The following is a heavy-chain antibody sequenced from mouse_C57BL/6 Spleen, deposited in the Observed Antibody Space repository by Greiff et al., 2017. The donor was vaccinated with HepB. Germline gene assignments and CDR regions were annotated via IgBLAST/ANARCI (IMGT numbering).Heavy chain of an antibody. J-gene: IGHJ1*03. CDR2: IYPGSGST. CDR1: GYTFTSYW. Sequence: QVQLQQPGAELVKPGASVKMSCKASGYTFTSYWITWVKQRPGQGLEWIGDIYPGSGSTNYNEKFKSKATLTVDTSSSTAYMQLSSLTSEDSAVYYCARRYYSTSGDWYFDVWGTLTTVTVSS. V-gene: IGHV1-55*01. D-gene: IGHD1-1*01. CDR3: ARRYYSTSGDWYFDV.